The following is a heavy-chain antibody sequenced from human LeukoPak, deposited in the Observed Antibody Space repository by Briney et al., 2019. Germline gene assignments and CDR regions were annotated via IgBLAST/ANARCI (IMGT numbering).Heavy chain of an antibody. Sequence: PSETLSLTCTVSGASIRTSSYYCGWIRQPPGKGLEWIGTIYHSGSSYNNPSLKSRVTISVDTSKNQFSLNLSSVTAADTAMYYCARRAYYYYMDVWGKGTTVTVSS. J-gene: IGHJ6*03. CDR3: ARRAYYYYMDV. V-gene: IGHV4-39*01. CDR1: GASIRTSSYY. CDR2: IYHSGSS.